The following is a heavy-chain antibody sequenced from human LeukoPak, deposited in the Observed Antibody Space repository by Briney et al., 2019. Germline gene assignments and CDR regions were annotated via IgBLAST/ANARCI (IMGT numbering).Heavy chain of an antibody. CDR1: GGTFSSYA. V-gene: IGHV1-69*13. Sequence: SVKVSCKASGGTFSSYAISWVRQAPGQGLEWMGGIIPIFGTANYAQKFQGRVTITADESTSTAYMELSSLRSEDTAVYYCARDPVAGNWFDPWGQGTLVTVSS. J-gene: IGHJ5*02. D-gene: IGHD6-19*01. CDR3: ARDPVAGNWFDP. CDR2: IIPIFGTA.